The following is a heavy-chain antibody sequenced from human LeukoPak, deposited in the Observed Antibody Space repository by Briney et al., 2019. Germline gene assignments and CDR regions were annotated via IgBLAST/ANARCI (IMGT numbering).Heavy chain of an antibody. D-gene: IGHD3-22*01. CDR3: ARDLAAYYYDSSGKGIDY. CDR2: ISGSGGSI. Sequence: PGGSLRLSCAASGFTFSSYAMSWVRQAPGKGLEWVSAISGSGGSIYYADSVKGRFTISRDNSKNTLYLQMNSLRAEDTAVYYCARDLAAYYYDSSGKGIDYWGQGTLVTVSS. CDR1: GFTFSSYA. J-gene: IGHJ4*02. V-gene: IGHV3-23*01.